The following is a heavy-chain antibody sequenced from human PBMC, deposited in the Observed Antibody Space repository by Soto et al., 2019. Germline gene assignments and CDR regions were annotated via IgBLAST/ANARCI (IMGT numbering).Heavy chain of an antibody. J-gene: IGHJ6*02. CDR2: IKQDGSEQ. CDR1: GFIFSSYT. CDR3: AREAV. Sequence: GGSLRLSCAASGFIFSSYTMSWVRQAPGKGLEWVANIKQDGSEQFYVDSVKGRFTISRDNAKNSLYLQMNSLRAEDTAVYYCAREAVWGQGTTVTVSS. V-gene: IGHV3-7*05.